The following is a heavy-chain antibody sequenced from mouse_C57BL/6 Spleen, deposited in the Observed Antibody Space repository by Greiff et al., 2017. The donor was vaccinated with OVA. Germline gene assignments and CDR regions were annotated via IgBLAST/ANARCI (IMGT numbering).Heavy chain of an antibody. V-gene: IGHV2-6*01. J-gene: IGHJ3*01. CDR2: IWGVGST. D-gene: IGHD1-1*01. Sequence: VQLVESGPGLVAPSQSLFITCTVSGFSLTSYGVDWVRQSPGKGLEWLGVIWGVGSTNYNSALKSRLSISKDNSKSQVFLKMNSLQTDDTAMYYCASYYGSSPWFAYWGQGTLVTVSA. CDR1: GFSLTSYG. CDR3: ASYYGSSPWFAY.